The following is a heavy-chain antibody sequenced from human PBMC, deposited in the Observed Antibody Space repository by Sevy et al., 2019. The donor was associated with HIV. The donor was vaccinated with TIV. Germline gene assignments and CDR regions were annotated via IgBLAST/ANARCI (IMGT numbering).Heavy chain of an antibody. CDR3: AREGGGVIAAAGDY. CDR1: GFTFSSYS. J-gene: IGHJ4*02. CDR2: ISSSSSYI. Sequence: GGSLRLSCAASGFTFSSYSMNWVRQAPGKGLEWVSSISSSSSYIYYADSVKGRFTISRDNAKNSQYLQMNSLRAEDTAVYYCAREGGGVIAAAGDYWGQGTLVTVSS. V-gene: IGHV3-21*01. D-gene: IGHD6-13*01.